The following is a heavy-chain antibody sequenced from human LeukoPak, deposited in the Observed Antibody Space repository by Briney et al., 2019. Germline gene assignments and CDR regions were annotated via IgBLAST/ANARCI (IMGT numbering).Heavy chain of an antibody. CDR3: ARGRRAVAGPVDY. D-gene: IGHD6-19*01. CDR1: GGSFSGYY. V-gene: IGHV4-34*01. J-gene: IGHJ4*02. Sequence: SETLSLTCAVYGGSFSGYYWSWIRQPPGKGLEWIGEINHSGSTNYNPSLKSRVTISVDTSKNQFSPKLSSVTAADTAVYYCARGRRAVAGPVDYWGQGTLVTVSS. CDR2: INHSGST.